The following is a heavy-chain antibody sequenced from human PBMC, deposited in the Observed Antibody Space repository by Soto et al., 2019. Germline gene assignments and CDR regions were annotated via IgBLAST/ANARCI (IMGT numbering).Heavy chain of an antibody. Sequence: EVQLVESGGGLVQPGGSLRLSCAASGFTFSSYSMNWVRQAPGKGLEWVSYISSSSSTIYYADSVKGRFTISRDNAKNSLYLQMNSLGAEDTAVYYCARPYCSGGSCYQYDAFDIWGQGTMVTVSS. V-gene: IGHV3-48*01. CDR1: GFTFSSYS. CDR3: ARPYCSGGSCYQYDAFDI. J-gene: IGHJ3*02. D-gene: IGHD2-15*01. CDR2: ISSSSSTI.